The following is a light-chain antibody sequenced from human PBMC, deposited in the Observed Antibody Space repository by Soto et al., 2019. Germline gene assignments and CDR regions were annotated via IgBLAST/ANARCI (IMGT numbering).Light chain of an antibody. CDR1: QSVSSTY. Sequence: IVLTQSPGNLSLSPGERATLSCRASQSVSSTYLAWYQHKPGQSPRLLIYGASRRAAGIPDRFSGSGSGTDFTLTISGLGPEDSAVYYCHQYGGSPPWTFGQGTKVEIK. CDR3: HQYGGSPPWT. V-gene: IGKV3-20*01. J-gene: IGKJ1*01. CDR2: GAS.